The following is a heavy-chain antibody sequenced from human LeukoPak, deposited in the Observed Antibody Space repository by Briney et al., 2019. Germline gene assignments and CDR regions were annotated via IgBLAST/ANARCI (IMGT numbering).Heavy chain of an antibody. Sequence: GGSLRLSCAASGFTFSSYSMNWVRQAPGKGLEWVSSISSSSSYIYYADSVKGRFTISRDNAKNSLYLQMNSLRAEDTAVYYCARGGYDILTGSKGLDYWGQGTLVTVSS. CDR1: GFTFSSYS. V-gene: IGHV3-21*01. D-gene: IGHD3-9*01. CDR3: ARGGYDILTGSKGLDY. J-gene: IGHJ4*02. CDR2: ISSSSSYI.